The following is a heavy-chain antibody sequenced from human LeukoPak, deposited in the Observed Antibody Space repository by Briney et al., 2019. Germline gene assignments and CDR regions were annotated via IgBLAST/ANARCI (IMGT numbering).Heavy chain of an antibody. J-gene: IGHJ5*02. CDR3: ARDGISGQLVQLGNWFDP. CDR2: IWYDGSNK. D-gene: IGHD6-13*01. Sequence: GGSLRLSCAASGFTFSSYGMHWVRQAPGKGLEWVAVIWYDGSNKYYANSVKGRFTISRDNSKNTLYLQMNSLRAEDTAVYYCARDGISGQLVQLGNWFDPWGQGTLVTVSS. CDR1: GFTFSSYG. V-gene: IGHV3-33*01.